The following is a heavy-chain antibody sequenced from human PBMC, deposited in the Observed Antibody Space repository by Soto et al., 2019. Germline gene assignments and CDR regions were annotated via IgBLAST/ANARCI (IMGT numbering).Heavy chain of an antibody. V-gene: IGHV2-26*01. CDR3: ARKGDTYYYAMDV. Sequence: QVTLMESGPVLVKPTETLTLTCAVSGFSLSNAKMGVSWIRQPPGKALEWLAHIFSNDEESYSTSLKSRLTISKDTSKSQVVLTMTDMDPVDTATYYCARKGDTYYYAMDVWGHGITVTVSS. J-gene: IGHJ6*02. D-gene: IGHD1-26*01. CDR1: GFSLSNAKMG. CDR2: IFSNDEE.